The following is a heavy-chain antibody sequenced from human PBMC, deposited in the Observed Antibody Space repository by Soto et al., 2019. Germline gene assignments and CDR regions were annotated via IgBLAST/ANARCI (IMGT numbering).Heavy chain of an antibody. Sequence: QLQLQESCSGLVKPSQTLSLTCAVSGGSISSGGYSWRWIRQPPGKGLEWIGYIYHSVSTYYNPSLKLRVTISVDRSKNQFSLKLSSVTAADTAVYYCARVPDRWGQGTLVTVSS. CDR2: IYHSVST. V-gene: IGHV4-30-2*01. CDR3: ARVPDR. CDR1: GGSISSGGYS. J-gene: IGHJ5*02.